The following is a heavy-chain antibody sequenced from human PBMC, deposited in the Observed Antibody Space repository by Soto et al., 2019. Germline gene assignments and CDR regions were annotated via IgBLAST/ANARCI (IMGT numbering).Heavy chain of an antibody. CDR3: AKDLRPAGTTPYYYYYGMDV. D-gene: IGHD1-1*01. Sequence: QVQLVESGGGVVQPGRSLRLSCAASGFTFSSYGMHWVRQAPGKGLEWVAVISYDGSNKYYADSVKGRFTISRDNSKNTLYLQMNSLRAEDTAVYYCAKDLRPAGTTPYYYYYGMDVWGQGTTVTVSS. CDR2: ISYDGSNK. J-gene: IGHJ6*02. V-gene: IGHV3-30*18. CDR1: GFTFSSYG.